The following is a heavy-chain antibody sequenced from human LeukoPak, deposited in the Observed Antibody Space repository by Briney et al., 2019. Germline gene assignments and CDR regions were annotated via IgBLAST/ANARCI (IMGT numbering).Heavy chain of an antibody. V-gene: IGHV1-18*01. Sequence: ASVKVSCKASGYTFTSYGISWVRQAPGQGLEWMGWISAYNDNTNSAQKFQGRVTMTTDTSTNTAYMELRSLRSDDTAVHYCARDLREMATTWEAYAFDIWGQGTMVTVSS. J-gene: IGHJ3*02. CDR2: ISAYNDNT. CDR3: ARDLREMATTWEAYAFDI. D-gene: IGHD5-24*01. CDR1: GYTFTSYG.